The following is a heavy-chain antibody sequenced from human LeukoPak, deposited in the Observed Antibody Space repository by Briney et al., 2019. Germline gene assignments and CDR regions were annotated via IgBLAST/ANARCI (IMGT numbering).Heavy chain of an antibody. Sequence: PGGSLRLSCVGSGFIFNNYAMHWVRQPPGKGQEWVSGISWNSGSIDYADSVKGRFTISRDNSKNTLYLQMNSLRAEDTAVYYCARECRDIVVVPAAKRGMDVWGQGTTLTVSS. CDR1: GFIFNNYA. CDR2: ISWNSGSI. J-gene: IGHJ6*02. V-gene: IGHV3-9*01. CDR3: ARECRDIVVVPAAKRGMDV. D-gene: IGHD2-2*01.